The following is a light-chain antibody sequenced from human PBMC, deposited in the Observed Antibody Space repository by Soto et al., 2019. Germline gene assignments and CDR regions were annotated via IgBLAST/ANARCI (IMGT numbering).Light chain of an antibody. CDR1: QVFSSSY. CDR2: GAS. V-gene: IGKV3-20*01. Sequence: PGERAPLSPTASQVFSSSYLAWYQQKPGQAPRLLIYGASSRATGIPDRCSGSGSGTDFTLTISRLEPEDFAVYYCQQYGTSPRTFGQGTKADIK. CDR3: QQYGTSPRT. J-gene: IGKJ1*01.